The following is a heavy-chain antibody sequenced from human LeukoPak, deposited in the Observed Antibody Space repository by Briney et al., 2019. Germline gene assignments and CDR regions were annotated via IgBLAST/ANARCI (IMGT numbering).Heavy chain of an antibody. Sequence: KPSETLSLTCTVSGGSISSSSYYWGWIRQPPGKGLEWIGSIYYSGSTYYNPSLKSRVTISVDTSKNQFSLKPSSVTAADTAVYYCARVEQQLAINWFDPWGQGTLVTVSS. CDR2: IYYSGST. J-gene: IGHJ5*02. CDR1: GGSISSSSYY. CDR3: ARVEQQLAINWFDP. V-gene: IGHV4-39*01. D-gene: IGHD6-13*01.